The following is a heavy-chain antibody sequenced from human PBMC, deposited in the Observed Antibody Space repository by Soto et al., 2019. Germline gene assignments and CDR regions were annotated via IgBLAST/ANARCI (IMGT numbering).Heavy chain of an antibody. CDR2: FDPEDGET. J-gene: IGHJ6*02. CDR1: GYTLTELS. V-gene: IGHV1-24*01. CDR3: ATAVAGDYYYYGMDV. Sequence: GASVMVSCKVSGYTLTELSMHWVRQAPGKGLEWMGGFDPEDGETIYAQKFQGRVTMTEDTSTDTAYMELSSLRSEDTAVYYCATAVAGDYYYYGMDVWGQGTTVTVSS. D-gene: IGHD6-19*01.